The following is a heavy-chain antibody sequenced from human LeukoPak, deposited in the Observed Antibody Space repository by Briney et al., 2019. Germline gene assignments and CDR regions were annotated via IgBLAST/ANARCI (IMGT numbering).Heavy chain of an antibody. CDR1: GGSFSGNY. V-gene: IGHV4-34*01. CDR2: INNSGST. D-gene: IGHD1-26*01. Sequence: PSETLSHTCVVYGGSFSGNYWSWIRQPPGKGLEWIGEINNSGSTNYNPSLKSRVTISVDTSKNQFSLKVSSVTAADTAVYYCARGYNRGSYYNYWGQGTLVTVSS. CDR3: ARGYNRGSYYNY. J-gene: IGHJ4*02.